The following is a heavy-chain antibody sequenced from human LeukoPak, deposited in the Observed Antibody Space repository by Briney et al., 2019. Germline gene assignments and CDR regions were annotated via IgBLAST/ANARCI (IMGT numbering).Heavy chain of an antibody. V-gene: IGHV1-18*01. Sequence: GASVKVSCEASGYTFTSYGISWVRQAPGQGLEWMGWISAYNGNTNYAQKLQGRVTMTTDTSTSTAYMELRSLRSDDTAVYYCARDRRYYDSSGYPRFDYWGQGTLVTVSS. CDR1: GYTFTSYG. D-gene: IGHD3-22*01. J-gene: IGHJ4*02. CDR3: ARDRRYYDSSGYPRFDY. CDR2: ISAYNGNT.